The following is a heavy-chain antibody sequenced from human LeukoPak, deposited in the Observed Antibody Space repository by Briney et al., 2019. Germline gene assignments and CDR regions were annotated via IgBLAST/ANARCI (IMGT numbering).Heavy chain of an antibody. D-gene: IGHD2-15*01. J-gene: IGHJ4*02. CDR2: ISAYNGNT. CDR3: ARWCSGGSCEYPV. V-gene: IGHV1-18*01. Sequence: ASVKVSCKASGYTFTSYDINWVRQATGQGLEWMGWISAYNGNTNYAQKVQGRVTMTTDTSTSTAYMELRSLRSDDTAVYYCARWCSGGSCEYPVWGQGTLVTVSS. CDR1: GYTFTSYD.